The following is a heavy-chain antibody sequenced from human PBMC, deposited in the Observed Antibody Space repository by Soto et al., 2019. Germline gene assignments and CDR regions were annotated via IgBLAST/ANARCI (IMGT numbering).Heavy chain of an antibody. CDR3: ARHLSISAGLYYYYYMDV. CDR1: GGSISSYY. V-gene: IGHV4-59*08. D-gene: IGHD6-19*01. J-gene: IGHJ6*03. CDR2: IYYSGST. Sequence: SETLSLTCTVSGGSISSYYWSWIRQPPGKGLEWIGYIYYSGSTNYNPSLKSRVTISVDTSKNQFSLKLSSVTAADTAVYYCARHLSISAGLYYYYYMDVWGKGTTVTVSS.